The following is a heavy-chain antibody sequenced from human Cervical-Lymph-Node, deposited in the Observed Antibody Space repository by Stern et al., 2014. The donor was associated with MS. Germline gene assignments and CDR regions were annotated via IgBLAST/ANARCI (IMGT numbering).Heavy chain of an antibody. Sequence: EVQLVESGGGLIQPGGSLRLSCAASGFTVSSNYMSWVRQSPGTGLQWVSLFYTAGSTYYADSVKGRFTISRDHSKNTLYLQMNSLGAEDTALYYCARAIFGVVTPTMAPDAFDIWGQGTMVTVSS. CDR1: GFTVSSNY. J-gene: IGHJ3*02. CDR2: FYTAGST. V-gene: IGHV3-53*01. D-gene: IGHD3-3*01. CDR3: ARAIFGVVTPTMAPDAFDI.